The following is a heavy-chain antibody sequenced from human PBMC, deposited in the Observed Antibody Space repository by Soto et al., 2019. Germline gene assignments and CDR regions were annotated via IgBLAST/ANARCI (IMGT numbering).Heavy chain of an antibody. D-gene: IGHD5-18*01. V-gene: IGHV1-8*01. CDR3: ATGGRGYSSAPRFYFEY. CDR1: GYSFTRHD. CDR2: INPSSGNT. Sequence: QVQLVQSGAEVKKPGASVKVSCKASGYSFTRHDINWVRQAPGQGLEWMGWINPSSGNTGYAQRFLGRLTMTTDTSTSTAYMELSGLKSEDTALYYCATGGRGYSSAPRFYFEYWGQGTLVTVSS. J-gene: IGHJ4*02.